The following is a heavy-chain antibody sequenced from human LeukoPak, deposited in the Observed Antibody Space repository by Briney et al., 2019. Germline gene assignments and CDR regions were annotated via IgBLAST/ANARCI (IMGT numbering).Heavy chain of an antibody. Sequence: SGGSLRLSCAASGFTFSDYHMSWIRQAPGKGLEWVSFIVSSSTYTNYADSVKGRFTISRYNAKKSLYLQMNSLRAEDTAVYYCARDIDLTAGIMDVWGQGTTVTVSS. CDR3: ARDIDLTAGIMDV. CDR2: IVSSSTYT. J-gene: IGHJ6*02. V-gene: IGHV3-11*05. CDR1: GFTFSDYH. D-gene: IGHD1-14*01.